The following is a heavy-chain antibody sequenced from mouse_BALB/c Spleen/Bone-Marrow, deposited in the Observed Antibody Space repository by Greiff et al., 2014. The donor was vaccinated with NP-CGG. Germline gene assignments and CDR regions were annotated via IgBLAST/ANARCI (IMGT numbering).Heavy chain of an antibody. CDR3: ARQRDDDYFDY. Sequence: EVQLVESGGDLVKPGGSLKLSCAASGFTFSNYGMSWVRQTPDKRLEWVATISRGGSYTYYPDSVKGRFTISRDNAKNTLYLQMSSLKSEDTAMYYCARQRDDDYFDYWGQGTTLTVSS. CDR2: ISRGGSYT. V-gene: IGHV5-6*01. J-gene: IGHJ2*01. CDR1: GFTFSNYG.